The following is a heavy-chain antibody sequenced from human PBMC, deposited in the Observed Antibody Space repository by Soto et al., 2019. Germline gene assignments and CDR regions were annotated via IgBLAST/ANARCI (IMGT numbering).Heavy chain of an antibody. CDR2: IIPIFRTA. Sequence: QVQLVQSGAEVKKPGSSVKVSCKASGGTFSTYTVSWVRQAPGQGLEWMGGIIPIFRTANYAQKFQGRVTVTADESTSTAYMELSSLRSEDTAVYYCARRYCISTSCHYYGMDVWGHGTMVTVSS. D-gene: IGHD2-2*01. CDR3: ARRYCISTSCHYYGMDV. J-gene: IGHJ6*02. CDR1: GGTFSTYT. V-gene: IGHV1-69*12.